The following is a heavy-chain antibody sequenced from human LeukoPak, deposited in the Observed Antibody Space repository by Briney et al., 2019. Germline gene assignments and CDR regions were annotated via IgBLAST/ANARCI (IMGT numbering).Heavy chain of an antibody. J-gene: IGHJ5*01. V-gene: IGHV3-21*01. Sequence: GGSLRLSCAASGFIFSSYSMNWVRQAPGKGLEWVSGISGSSNYIYYADSVKGRFTISRDTAKNSLYLQMNSLRAEDTGVYYCARDNDGYYFGWFDSWGQGTLITVSS. CDR2: ISGSSNYI. CDR1: GFIFSSYS. D-gene: IGHD3-3*01. CDR3: ARDNDGYYFGWFDS.